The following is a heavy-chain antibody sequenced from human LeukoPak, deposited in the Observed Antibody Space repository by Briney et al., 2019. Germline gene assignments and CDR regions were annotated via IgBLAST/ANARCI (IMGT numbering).Heavy chain of an antibody. CDR1: GGSISSTNYY. V-gene: IGHV4-39*07. J-gene: IGHJ5*02. CDR3: ARVVFRHGSGWYMNWFDP. D-gene: IGHD6-19*01. Sequence: SETLSLTCTVSGGSISSTNYYWGWLRQPPGKGLEWIGSVSYSGSTYYSPSLKSRVTISEDTSKNRFSLKLSSVTAADTAVYYCARVVFRHGSGWYMNWFDPWGQGTLVTVSS. CDR2: VSYSGST.